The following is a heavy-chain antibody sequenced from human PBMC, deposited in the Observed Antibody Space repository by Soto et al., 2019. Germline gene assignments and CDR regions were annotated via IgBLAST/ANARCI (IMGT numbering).Heavy chain of an antibody. CDR1: GGTFSSYA. V-gene: IGHV1-69*12. J-gene: IGHJ6*02. Sequence: QVQLVQSGAEVKKPGSSVKVSCKASGGTFSSYAISWVRQAPGQGLEWMGGIIPIFGTADYAQKFQGRVTITAHDFTSTAYMELSSLRSEDTAVYYCARHMGGNHYYYGMDVWGQGTTVTVSS. CDR3: ARHMGGNHYYYGMDV. D-gene: IGHD3-16*01. CDR2: IIPIFGTA.